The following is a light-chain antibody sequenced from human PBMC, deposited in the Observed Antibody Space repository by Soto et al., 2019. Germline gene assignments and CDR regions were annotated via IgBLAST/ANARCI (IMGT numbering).Light chain of an antibody. CDR1: QSVSSS. Sequence: VMTPSQATLSLSPVERAALSCRASQSVSSSLFGYQQKPGQAHRLIIYGASTRATGIPARFGGSGSGTDFTLTISSLKSEDFAVYYCQKYNDWPPITFGQGTKLEIK. CDR3: QKYNDWPPIT. CDR2: GAS. J-gene: IGKJ5*01. V-gene: IGKV3-15*01.